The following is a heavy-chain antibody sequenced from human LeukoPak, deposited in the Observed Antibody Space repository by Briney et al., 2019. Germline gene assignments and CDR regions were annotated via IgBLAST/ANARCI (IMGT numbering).Heavy chain of an antibody. CDR1: GITFDDYA. D-gene: IGHD4-17*01. Sequence: PGRSLRLSCAASGITFDDYAMPWVRQAPGKGLEWVSGISWNSGSIGYADSVKGRFTISRDNAKNSLYLQMNSLRAEDTALYYCAKTTTVTTFLWDYFDYWGQGTLVTVSS. CDR3: AKTTTVTTFLWDYFDY. V-gene: IGHV3-9*01. CDR2: ISWNSGSI. J-gene: IGHJ4*02.